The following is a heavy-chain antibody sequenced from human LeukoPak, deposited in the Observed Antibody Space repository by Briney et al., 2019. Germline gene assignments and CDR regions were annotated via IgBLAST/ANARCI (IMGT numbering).Heavy chain of an antibody. CDR3: AHRRGYYDSTGYYSGHFDY. D-gene: IGHD3-22*01. V-gene: IGHV2-5*02. J-gene: IGHJ4*02. CDR1: GFSLSTSGVG. CDR2: IYWDDDK. Sequence: SGPTLVYPTQTLTLTCTFSGFSLSTSGVGVGWIRQPPGKALEWLALIYWDDDKRYSPSLKSRLTITKDTSKNQVVLTMTNMDPVDTATYYCAHRRGYYDSTGYYSGHFDYWGQGTLVTVSS.